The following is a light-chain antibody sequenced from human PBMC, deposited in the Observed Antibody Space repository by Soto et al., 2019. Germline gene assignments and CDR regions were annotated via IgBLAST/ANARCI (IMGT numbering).Light chain of an antibody. CDR3: QAWDSSTVV. J-gene: IGLJ2*01. CDR1: KLGDKY. V-gene: IGLV3-1*01. Sequence: YELTQPPSVSVSPGQPASITCSGDKLGDKYACWYQQKPGQSPVLVIYQNSKRPSAIPERFSGSNSGNTATLTISGTQAMDEADYYCQAWDSSTVVFGGGTKLTVL. CDR2: QNS.